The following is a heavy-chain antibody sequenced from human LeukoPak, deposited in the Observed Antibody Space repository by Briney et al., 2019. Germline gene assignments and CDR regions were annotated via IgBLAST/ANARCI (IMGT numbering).Heavy chain of an antibody. D-gene: IGHD6-19*01. J-gene: IGHJ6*02. Sequence: GGSLRLSCAASGFTFSSYWMHWVRQAPWKGLEWVSGISWNSGSIGYADSVKGRFTISRDNAKNSLYLQMNSLRAEDTALYYCAKDGGSSGWYSYYGMDVWGQGTTVTVSS. CDR2: ISWNSGSI. CDR1: GFTFSSYW. CDR3: AKDGGSSGWYSYYGMDV. V-gene: IGHV3-9*01.